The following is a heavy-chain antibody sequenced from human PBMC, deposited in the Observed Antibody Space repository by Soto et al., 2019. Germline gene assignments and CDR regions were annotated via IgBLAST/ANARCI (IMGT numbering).Heavy chain of an antibody. CDR2: IYSGGST. Sequence: GGSLRLSCAASGFTVSSNYMSWVRQAPGKGLEWLSVIYSGGSTYYAESVKGRFTISRDNSKNTLNLQMNALRVEDTAVYYCARGPHVGISTSWGQGTLVTSPQ. J-gene: IGHJ4*02. CDR1: GFTVSSNY. V-gene: IGHV3-53*01. D-gene: IGHD2-2*01. CDR3: ARGPHVGISTS.